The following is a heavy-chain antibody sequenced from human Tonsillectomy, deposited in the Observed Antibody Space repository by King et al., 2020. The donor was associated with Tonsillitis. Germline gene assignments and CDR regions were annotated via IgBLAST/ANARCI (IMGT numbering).Heavy chain of an antibody. CDR3: ARDSLKRITIFGVVDTTYGAEYFQH. Sequence: VQLVESGGGLVQPGGSLRLSCAASGFTFSSYSMNWVRQAPGKGLEWVSYISSSSSTIYYADSVKGRFTISRDNAKNSLYLQMNSLRDEDTAVYYCARDSLKRITIFGVVDTTYGAEYFQHWGQGTLVTVSS. V-gene: IGHV3-48*02. J-gene: IGHJ1*01. CDR2: ISSSSSTI. D-gene: IGHD3-3*01. CDR1: GFTFSSYS.